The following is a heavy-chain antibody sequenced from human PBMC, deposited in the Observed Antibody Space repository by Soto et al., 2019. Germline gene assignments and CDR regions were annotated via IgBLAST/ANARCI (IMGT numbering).Heavy chain of an antibody. D-gene: IGHD6-13*01. V-gene: IGHV3-74*01. J-gene: IGHJ3*02. CDR2: INRDGSTI. CDR3: ARVADCTYSSNCNGRAAFDM. CDR1: GFTLSSHW. Sequence: EVQLVESGGGLAQPGGSLRLSCAASGFTLSSHWMHWVRQAPGKGLVSVSRINRDGSTINYDDSVRGRYTISRDNAKNTLSLQMNSLRAEDTAVYYCARVADCTYSSNCNGRAAFDMWGQGTMVTVSS.